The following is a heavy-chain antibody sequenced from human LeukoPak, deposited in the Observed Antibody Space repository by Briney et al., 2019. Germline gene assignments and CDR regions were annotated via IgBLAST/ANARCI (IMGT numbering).Heavy chain of an antibody. CDR1: GGSISSYY. CDR2: IYHDGRI. CDR3: ARDTSPGITGTY. D-gene: IGHD1-20*01. V-gene: IGHV4-59*12. Sequence: SETLSLTCTVSGGSISSYYWTWIRQPPGKGLEWIGSIYHDGRIDYNPSLKSRVTISRDTSNDQFSLKLSSVTAADTAMYYCARDTSPGITGTYWGQGTLVTVSS. J-gene: IGHJ4*02.